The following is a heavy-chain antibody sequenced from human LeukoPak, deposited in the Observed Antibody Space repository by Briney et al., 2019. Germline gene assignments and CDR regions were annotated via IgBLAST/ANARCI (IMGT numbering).Heavy chain of an antibody. CDR3: ARGDVLLWFGGFDY. CDR2: IYYSGST. J-gene: IGHJ4*02. V-gene: IGHV4-61*05. CDR1: GGSISSSSYY. Sequence: SETLSLTCTVSGGSISSSSYYWGWIRQPPGKGLEWIGYIYYSGSTNYNPSLKSRVTISVDTSKNQFSLKLSSVTAVDTAVYYCARGDVLLWFGGFDYWGQGTLVTVSS. D-gene: IGHD3-10*01.